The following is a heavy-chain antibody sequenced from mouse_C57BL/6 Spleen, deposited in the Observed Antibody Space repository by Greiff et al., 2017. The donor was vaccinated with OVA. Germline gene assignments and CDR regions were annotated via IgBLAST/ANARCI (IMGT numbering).Heavy chain of an antibody. V-gene: IGHV2-9-1*01. J-gene: IGHJ3*01. CDR1: GFSLTSYA. Sequence: QVQLQQSGPGLVAPSQSLSITCTVSGFSLTSYAISWVRQPPGKGLEWLGVIWTGGGTNYNSALKSRPSISTDNSKSQVFLKMNSLQTDDTAKYYGARSYDYDEGAIAYWGKGTLVTVSA. CDR2: IWTGGGT. D-gene: IGHD2-4*01. CDR3: ARSYDYDEGAIAY.